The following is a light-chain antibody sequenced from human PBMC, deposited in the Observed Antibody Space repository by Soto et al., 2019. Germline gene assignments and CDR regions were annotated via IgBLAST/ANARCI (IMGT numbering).Light chain of an antibody. CDR3: CSYAGSYTLV. Sequence: SGSPGQSVTISCTGTSSDVGGYNYVSWYQQHPGKAPKLMIYDVNKRPSGVPDRFSGSKSGNTASLTISGLQAEDEADYYCCSYAGSYTLVFGTGTKVTV. V-gene: IGLV2-11*01. CDR1: SSDVGGYNY. CDR2: DVN. J-gene: IGLJ1*01.